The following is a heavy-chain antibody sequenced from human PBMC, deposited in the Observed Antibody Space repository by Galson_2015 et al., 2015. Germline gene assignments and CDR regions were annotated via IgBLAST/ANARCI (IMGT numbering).Heavy chain of an antibody. CDR2: ISGTTGHT. CDR1: GFTFSSYA. V-gene: IGHV3-23*01. D-gene: IGHD6-19*01. J-gene: IGHJ1*01. Sequence: SLRLSCAASGFTFSSYAMGWVRQAPGKGLEWVSSISGTTGHTYYADSVKGRFTISRDNSKNTLYLQMSSLRAEDTAVYYCAKWALRSGWYAEYFQDWGQGTLVTVSS. CDR3: AKWALRSGWYAEYFQD.